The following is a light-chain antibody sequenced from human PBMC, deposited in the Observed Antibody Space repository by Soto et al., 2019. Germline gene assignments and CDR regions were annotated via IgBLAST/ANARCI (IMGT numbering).Light chain of an antibody. CDR2: KAS. CDR1: QTISSW. CDR3: QHYNSYSEA. Sequence: IHLTDSPSSLSASVVYRVTITFLASQTISSWLAWYHQKPGKAPKLLIYKASTLKSGVPSRFSGSGSGTEFTLTISSLQPDDFATYYCQHYNSYSEAFGQGTKV. V-gene: IGKV1-5*03. J-gene: IGKJ1*01.